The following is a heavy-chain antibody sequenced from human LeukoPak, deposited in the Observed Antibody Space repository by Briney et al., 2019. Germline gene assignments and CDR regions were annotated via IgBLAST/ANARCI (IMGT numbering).Heavy chain of an antibody. CDR2: ISNNGGST. CDR1: GFTLSSYS. V-gene: IGHV3-64*01. D-gene: IGHD6-19*01. Sequence: GGSLRLSCAASGFTLSSYSMHWVRQAPGKGLEFVSAISNNGGSTYYANSVKGGFTISRDISKNTLYLQMGSLRPEDMAVYYCARVDSGSACASWGQGILVTVSS. CDR3: ARVDSGSACAS. J-gene: IGHJ1*01.